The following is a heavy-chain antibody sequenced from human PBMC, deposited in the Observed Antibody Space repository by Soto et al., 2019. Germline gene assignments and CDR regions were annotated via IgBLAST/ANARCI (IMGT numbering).Heavy chain of an antibody. Sequence: TQTLTLTCTFSGFSLSTSGVGVGWIRQPPGKALEWLGIIFWDDDKRYRPSLKRRLSITKDTSKNQLVLTMTNMDPVDTATYYCAHSLIPNWGSRGAFDYWGQGTLVTVSS. CDR1: GFSLSTSGVG. J-gene: IGHJ4*02. CDR2: IFWDDDK. D-gene: IGHD7-27*01. CDR3: AHSLIPNWGSRGAFDY. V-gene: IGHV2-5*02.